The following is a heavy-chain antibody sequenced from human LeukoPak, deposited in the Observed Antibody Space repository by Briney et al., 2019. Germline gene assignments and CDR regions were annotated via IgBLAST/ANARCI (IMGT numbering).Heavy chain of an antibody. D-gene: IGHD3-10*01. CDR3: AKEVGYYGSGSYNLDY. V-gene: IGHV3-23*01. J-gene: IGHJ4*02. CDR2: ISGSGGST. CDR1: GFTFTSYA. Sequence: GGSLRLSCAGSGFTFTSYAMSWVRQAPGKGLEWISAISGSGGSTYYADSVKGRFTISRDNSKNTLYLQMNSLRAEDTAVYYCAKEVGYYGSGSYNLDYWGQGTLVTVSS.